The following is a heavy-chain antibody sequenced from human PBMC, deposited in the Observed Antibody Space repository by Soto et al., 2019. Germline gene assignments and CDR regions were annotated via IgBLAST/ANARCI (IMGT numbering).Heavy chain of an antibody. CDR3: ASYLTVPYYYYGMDV. D-gene: IGHD4-4*01. J-gene: IGHJ6*02. CDR1: GGSISSGDYY. V-gene: IGHV4-30-4*01. Sequence: KPSETLSLTCTVSGGSISSGDYYWSWIRQPPGKGLEWIGYIYYSGSTYYNPSLKSRVTISVDTSKNQFSLKLSSVTAADTAVCYCASYLTVPYYYYGMDVWGQGTTVTVS. CDR2: IYYSGST.